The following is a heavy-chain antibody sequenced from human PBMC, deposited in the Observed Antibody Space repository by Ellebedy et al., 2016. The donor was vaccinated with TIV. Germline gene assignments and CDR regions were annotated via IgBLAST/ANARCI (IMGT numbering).Heavy chain of an antibody. CDR1: GFRFSSYW. Sequence: LSLTCAASGFRFSSYWMSWVRQAPGKGVEGVAHIKTDGSEQYYVDSVKGRFTISRENAKKALFLQMDGLRVDDSAVYYCVGFGVFNLWGQGAPVTVSS. CDR2: IKTDGSEQ. J-gene: IGHJ5*02. D-gene: IGHD3-3*01. V-gene: IGHV3-7*01. CDR3: VGFGVFNL.